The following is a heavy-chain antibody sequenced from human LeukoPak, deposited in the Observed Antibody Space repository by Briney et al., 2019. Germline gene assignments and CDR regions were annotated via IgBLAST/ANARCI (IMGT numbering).Heavy chain of an antibody. V-gene: IGHV4-4*03. CDR1: GGSISSSNG. J-gene: IGHJ4*02. CDR2: IYKSGST. D-gene: IGHD6-13*01. Sequence: PPETLSLTCAVSGGSISSSNGWSGGRKPQGKGRGGMGEIYKSGSTNYNPSLKSRVTISVDKSKNQFSLKLSSVTAADTAVYYCASAAAGTSSYYFDYWGQGTLVTVSS. CDR3: ASAAAGTSSYYFDY.